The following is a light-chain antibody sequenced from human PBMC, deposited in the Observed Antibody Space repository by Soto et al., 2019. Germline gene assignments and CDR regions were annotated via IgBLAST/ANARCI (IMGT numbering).Light chain of an antibody. CDR2: AAS. V-gene: IGKV1-12*01. J-gene: IGKJ3*01. Sequence: DIQMTQSPSSLSASVGDRVTITCRASQGIGSWLAWYQQKPGKAPKLLIYAASSLQSGVPSRFSGSGSGTDFTLTINSLQPEDFATYYCQQTNGLFAFGPGTKVEI. CDR3: QQTNGLFA. CDR1: QGIGSW.